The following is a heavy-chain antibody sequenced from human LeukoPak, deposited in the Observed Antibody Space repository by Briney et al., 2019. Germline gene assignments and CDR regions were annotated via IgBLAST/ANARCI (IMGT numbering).Heavy chain of an antibody. J-gene: IGHJ6*03. D-gene: IGHD2-2*01. Sequence: PSETLSLTCTVSGGSISSYYWSWIRQPPGKGLEWIGYIYYSGGTNYNPSLKSRVTISVDTSKNQFSLKLSSVIAADTAVYYCARTTEGYCSSASCFGFSYSYYMDVWGKGTTVTISS. CDR2: IYYSGGT. CDR3: ARTTEGYCSSASCFGFSYSYYMDV. V-gene: IGHV4-59*01. CDR1: GGSISSYY.